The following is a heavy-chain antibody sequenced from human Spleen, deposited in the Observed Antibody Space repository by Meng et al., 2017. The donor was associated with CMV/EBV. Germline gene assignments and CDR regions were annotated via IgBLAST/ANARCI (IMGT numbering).Heavy chain of an antibody. CDR2: INSDGSST. D-gene: IGHD4-11*01. V-gene: IGHV3-74*01. CDR3: TRGLRLGGGMDV. J-gene: IGHJ6*02. Sequence: GESLKISCATSGFPFSGYWMHWVRQVPGKGLVWVAHINSDGSSTTYAESVKGRITISRDNAKRTLFLQMNIMRAEDTAVYFCTRGLRLGGGMDVWGQGTTVTVSS. CDR1: GFPFSGYW.